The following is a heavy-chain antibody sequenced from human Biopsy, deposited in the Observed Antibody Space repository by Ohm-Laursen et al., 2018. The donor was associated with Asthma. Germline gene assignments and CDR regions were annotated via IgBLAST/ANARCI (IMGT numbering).Heavy chain of an antibody. CDR1: GFSFDDCA. CDR3: AKSADYYDSADYLDF. V-gene: IGHV3-9*01. CDR2: ISWNSGNI. Sequence: SLRLSCAASGFSFDDCAMHWVRQAPGKGLEWVSSISWNSGNIDYAVSVKGRFTISRDNAKNSLYLQMQSLRPEDTAFYYCAKSADYYDSADYLDFWGRGTLVTVSS. J-gene: IGHJ4*01. D-gene: IGHD3-22*01.